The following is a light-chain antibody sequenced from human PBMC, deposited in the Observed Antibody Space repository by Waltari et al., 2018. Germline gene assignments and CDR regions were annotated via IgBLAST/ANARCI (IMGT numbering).Light chain of an antibody. V-gene: IGKV3-15*01. CDR2: GAS. J-gene: IGKJ1*01. Sequence: EVVMTQSPATLSVSPGQRATLSCRASQSVSTNLAWYQQKPGQAPRLLIYGASTRATDIPARFSGSGSGTEFSLTISSLQSEDFAVHFCQQYDNWPPWTFGQGTKVEIK. CDR3: QQYDNWPPWT. CDR1: QSVSTN.